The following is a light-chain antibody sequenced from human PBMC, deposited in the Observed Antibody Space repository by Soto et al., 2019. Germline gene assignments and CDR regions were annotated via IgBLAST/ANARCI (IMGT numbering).Light chain of an antibody. CDR3: QQSYSTPIS. V-gene: IGKV3-20*01. Sequence: EIVLTQSPGTLSLSPGERVSLSCRASQSLTSRFLAWYQRKPGQAPRLLIYGASSRATGIPDRFSGSGSGTDFTLTISRLEPEDFATYYCQQSYSTPISFGQGTRLEIK. CDR2: GAS. CDR1: QSLTSRF. J-gene: IGKJ5*01.